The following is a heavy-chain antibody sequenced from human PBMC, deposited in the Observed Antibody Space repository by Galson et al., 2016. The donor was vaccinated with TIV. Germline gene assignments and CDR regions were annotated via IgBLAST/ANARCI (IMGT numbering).Heavy chain of an antibody. CDR1: GFSLRSNGVG. CDR3: AHRRPLTCYFDF. CDR2: IYWDDEK. J-gene: IGHJ4*02. V-gene: IGHV2-5*02. Sequence: PALVKPTQTVTLTCTFSGFSLRSNGVGVGWIRQPPGKALEWLALIYWDDEKRYNPSLESRLSIIKDTSKNKVVLTLTNVDPVDTATYYCAHRRPLTCYFDFWGQGALVTVSS.